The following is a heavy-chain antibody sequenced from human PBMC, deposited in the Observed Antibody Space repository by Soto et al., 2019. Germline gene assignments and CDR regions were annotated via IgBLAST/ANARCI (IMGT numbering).Heavy chain of an antibody. CDR1: EYIITSYW. CDR3: ASLGGTGYCSSSSCTGNYYYYGMDV. CDR2: ISPGDSDN. D-gene: IGHD2-2*03. V-gene: IGHV5-51*01. Sequence: XESMTISCKGSEYIITSYWIGLVRQIPGKGLGLMWIISPGDSDNNYRQSFQCQVIISADKSISTAFLQRSSLKAAATAMYCGASLGGTGYCSSSSCTGNYYYYGMDVWGQGTTVTVSS. J-gene: IGHJ6*02.